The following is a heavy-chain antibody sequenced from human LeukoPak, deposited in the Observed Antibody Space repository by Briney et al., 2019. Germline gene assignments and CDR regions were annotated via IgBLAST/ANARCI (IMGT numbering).Heavy chain of an antibody. Sequence: SETLSLTCTVSGGSISSSSYYWGWIRQPPGKGLEWIGSIYYSGSTYYNPSLKSRVTISVDTSKNQFSLKLSSVTAADTAVYYCARLSSGRQHAFDIWGQGTMVTVSS. J-gene: IGHJ3*02. CDR3: ARLSSGRQHAFDI. V-gene: IGHV4-39*01. CDR1: GGSISSSSYY. CDR2: IYYSGST. D-gene: IGHD6-19*01.